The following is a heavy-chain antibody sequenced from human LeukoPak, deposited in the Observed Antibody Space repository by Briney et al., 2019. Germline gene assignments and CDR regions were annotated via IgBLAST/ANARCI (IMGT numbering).Heavy chain of an antibody. V-gene: IGHV3-30-3*01. CDR1: GFTFSGYP. Sequence: GGSLRLSCAASGFTFSGYPIHWVRQAPGKGLEWVAVISYDGSNKYYADSVKGRFTISRDNSKNTLYLQMNSLRAEDTAVYYCARDGQDFWSGYNFDYWGQGTLVTVSS. CDR2: ISYDGSNK. D-gene: IGHD3-3*01. J-gene: IGHJ4*02. CDR3: ARDGQDFWSGYNFDY.